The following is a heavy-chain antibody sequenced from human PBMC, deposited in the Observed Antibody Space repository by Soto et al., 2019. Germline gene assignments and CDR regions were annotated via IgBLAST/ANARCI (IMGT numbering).Heavy chain of an antibody. D-gene: IGHD2-2*01. CDR2: ISYDGSNK. J-gene: IGHJ6*02. Sequence: QVQLVESGGGVVQPGRSLRLSCAASGFTFSSYAMHWVRQAPGKGLEWVAVISYDGSNKYYADSVKGRFTISRDNSKNTLYLQMISLRAEDTAVYYCARVSACISTSCQTRHYYGMDVWGQGTTVTVSS. CDR3: ARVSACISTSCQTRHYYGMDV. CDR1: GFTFSSYA. V-gene: IGHV3-30-3*01.